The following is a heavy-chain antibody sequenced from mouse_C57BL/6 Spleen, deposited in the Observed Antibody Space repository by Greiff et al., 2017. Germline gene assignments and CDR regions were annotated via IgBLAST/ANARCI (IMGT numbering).Heavy chain of an antibody. V-gene: IGHV1-47*01. CDR1: GFTFTTYP. J-gene: IGHJ3*01. Sequence: VQLQQSGAELVKPGASVKMSCKASGFTFTTYPIEWMKQNHGKSLEWIGNFHPYIDDTKYNEKFKGKATLTVEKSSSTVYLELSRLTSDDSAVYYCARKDYDGDWFAYWGQGTLVTVSA. CDR3: ARKDYDGDWFAY. D-gene: IGHD2-4*01. CDR2: FHPYIDDT.